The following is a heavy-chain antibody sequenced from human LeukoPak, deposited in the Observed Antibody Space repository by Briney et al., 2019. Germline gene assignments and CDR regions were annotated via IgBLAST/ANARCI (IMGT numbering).Heavy chain of an antibody. D-gene: IGHD2-2*02. CDR2: IWYDGSNK. V-gene: IGHV3-33*08. Sequence: QPGGSLRLSCAASGFTLSSYAMSWVRQAPGKGLEWVAVIWYDGSNKYYADSVKGRFTISRDNSKNTLYLQMSSLRAEDTAVYYCARDGAVVPAAIRGGGYYYYYYMDVWGKGTTVTVSS. CDR1: GFTLSSYA. CDR3: ARDGAVVPAAIRGGGYYYYYYMDV. J-gene: IGHJ6*03.